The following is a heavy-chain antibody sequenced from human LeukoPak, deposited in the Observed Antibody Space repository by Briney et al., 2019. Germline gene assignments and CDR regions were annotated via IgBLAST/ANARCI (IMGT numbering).Heavy chain of an antibody. J-gene: IGHJ5*02. D-gene: IGHD6-13*01. CDR2: FDPEDGET. V-gene: IGHV1-24*01. CDR3: ARDLSSSSWFIPHTHSNWFDP. Sequence: GASVKVSCKVSGYTLTELSMHWVRQAPGKGLEWMGGFDPEDGETIYAQKFQGRVTMTEDTSTDTAYMELSSLRAEDTAVYYCARDLSSSSWFIPHTHSNWFDPWGQGTLVTVSS. CDR1: GYTLTELS.